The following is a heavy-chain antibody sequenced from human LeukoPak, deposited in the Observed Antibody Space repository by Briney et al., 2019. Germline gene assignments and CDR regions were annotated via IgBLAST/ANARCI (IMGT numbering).Heavy chain of an antibody. J-gene: IGHJ4*02. CDR3: ARGFDY. Sequence: GGSLRLSCAASGFTFSSYAMHWVRQAPGKGLEWVAVISYDGSNKYYADSVKGRFTISRDNSRNTLYLQMNSLRAEDTAVYYCARGFDYWGQGTLVTVSS. V-gene: IGHV3-30*04. CDR1: GFTFSSYA. CDR2: ISYDGSNK.